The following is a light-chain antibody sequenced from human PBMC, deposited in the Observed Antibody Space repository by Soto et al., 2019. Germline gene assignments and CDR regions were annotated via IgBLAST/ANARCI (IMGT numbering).Light chain of an antibody. CDR3: QRP. CDR1: QSISSW. J-gene: IGKJ4*01. CDR2: DAS. V-gene: IGKV1-5*01. Sequence: DIQMTQSPSTLSASVGDRVTITCRASQSISSWLAWNQQKPGKAPKVLIYDASSLESGDPSRFSGSGSGTEFTLTISSLRPDDFATDFCQRPFGGGTKVEIK.